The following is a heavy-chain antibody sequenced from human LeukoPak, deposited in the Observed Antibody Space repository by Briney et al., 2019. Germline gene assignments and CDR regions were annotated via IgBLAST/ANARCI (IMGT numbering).Heavy chain of an antibody. J-gene: IGHJ4*02. V-gene: IGHV3-30*03. CDR1: GVTFSSYG. CDR2: ISYDGSNK. CDR3: ATHSSSGGFDY. D-gene: IGHD6-13*01. Sequence: GGSLRLSCAASGVTFSSYGMHWVRQAPGKGLEWVAVISYDGSNKYYADSVKGRFTISRDNSKNTLYLQMNSLRAEDTAVYYSATHSSSGGFDYWGQGTLVTVSS.